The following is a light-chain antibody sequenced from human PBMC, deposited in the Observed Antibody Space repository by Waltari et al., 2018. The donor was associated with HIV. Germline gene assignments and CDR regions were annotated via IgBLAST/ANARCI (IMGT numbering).Light chain of an antibody. J-gene: IGLJ3*02. V-gene: IGLV3-25*03. CDR1: SLPKQV. Sequence: SYGMTQATSVSVSPGQTAKITCSRGSLPKQVSSWYRQRPGQAPILLIYKDIERPSGIPDRISGSRSGTTVTLTINGVQAEDEADYYCQSTDDDGIWVFGGGTKLTVL. CDR3: QSTDDDGIWV. CDR2: KDI.